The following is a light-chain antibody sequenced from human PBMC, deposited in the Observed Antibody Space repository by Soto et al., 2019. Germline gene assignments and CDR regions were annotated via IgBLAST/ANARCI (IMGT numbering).Light chain of an antibody. Sequence: EIVLTQSPATLSLSPGDRATDSCRASQSVGSYLGWYQQRPGQAPRLLIYDASNRATGIPARFSGSGSGTDFTLTISSLEPEDFAVYYCQQRSDWPSSFGGGTKVEIK. J-gene: IGKJ4*01. V-gene: IGKV3-11*01. CDR3: QQRSDWPSS. CDR1: QSVGSY. CDR2: DAS.